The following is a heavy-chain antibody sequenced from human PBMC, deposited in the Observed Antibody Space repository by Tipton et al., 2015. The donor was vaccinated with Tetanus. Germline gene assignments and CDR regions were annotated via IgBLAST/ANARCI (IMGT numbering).Heavy chain of an antibody. Sequence: GASIRSYYWNWIRQVPGKGLEWIGYTHHSGNTKYNPSLSGRVTTSVDTSKNQFSLKMSSVTAADTAVYYCARWGDASGSTNLYAFDIWGQGTMVSVSS. J-gene: IGHJ3*02. CDR3: ARWGDASGSTNLYAFDI. CDR1: GASIRSYY. CDR2: THHSGNT. D-gene: IGHD3-10*01. V-gene: IGHV4-59*01.